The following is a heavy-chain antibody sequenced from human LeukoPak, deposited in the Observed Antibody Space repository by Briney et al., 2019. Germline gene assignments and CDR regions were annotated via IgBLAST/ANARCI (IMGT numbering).Heavy chain of an antibody. CDR1: GYTFTCYT. J-gene: IGHJ5*02. D-gene: IGHD2-8*02. Sequence: ASVKVSCKASGYTFTCYTISWVRQAPGQGPEWMGWISGYNGNTNYAQKLQGRVTMTTDTSTSTAYMELRSLRSDDTAVYYCARVTILVATGTDWFDPWGQGTLVTVSS. CDR3: ARVTILVATGTDWFDP. V-gene: IGHV1-18*01. CDR2: ISGYNGNT.